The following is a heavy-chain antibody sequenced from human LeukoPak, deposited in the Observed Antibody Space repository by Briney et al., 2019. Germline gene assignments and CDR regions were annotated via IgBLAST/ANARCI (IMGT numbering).Heavy chain of an antibody. J-gene: IGHJ4*02. D-gene: IGHD3-3*01. V-gene: IGHV4-34*01. CDR2: INHSGST. CDR3: ARASFGAGFDY. CDR1: GGSFSGYY. Sequence: TSETLSLTCAVYGGSFSGYYWSWIRQPPGKGLEWIGEINHSGSTNYNPSLKSRVTISVDTSKNQFSLKLSSVTAADTAVYYCARASFGAGFDYWGQGTLVTVSS.